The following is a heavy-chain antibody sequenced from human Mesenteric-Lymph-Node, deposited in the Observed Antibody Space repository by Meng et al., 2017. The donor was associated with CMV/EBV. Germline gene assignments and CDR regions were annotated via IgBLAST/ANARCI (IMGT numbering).Heavy chain of an antibody. CDR1: GGSVSSGSHY. V-gene: IGHV4-61*01. CDR2: AYYIGGT. J-gene: IGHJ6*02. Sequence: SETLSLTCTVSGGSVSSGSHYWSWVRQPPGRGLEWIGYAYYIGGTNYNPSLKSRLTISVDTPTNHFSLRLKSVTAADTAVYYCARVVLYHYGMDIWGHGTTVTVSS. D-gene: IGHD6-6*01. CDR3: ARVVLYHYGMDI.